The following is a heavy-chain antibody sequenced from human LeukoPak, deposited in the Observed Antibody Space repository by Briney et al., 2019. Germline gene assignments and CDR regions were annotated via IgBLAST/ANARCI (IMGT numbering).Heavy chain of an antibody. D-gene: IGHD3-22*01. J-gene: IGHJ4*02. CDR1: GGSISSSSYY. CDR3: ANQYYYDSSGYYFPPYFDY. CDR2: IYYSGST. V-gene: IGHV4-39*01. Sequence: SETLSLTCTVSGGSISSSSYYWGWIRQPPGKGLEWIGSIYYSGSTYYNPSLKSRVTISVDTSKNQFSLKLSSVTAADTAVYYCANQYYYDSSGYYFPPYFDYWGQGTLVTVSS.